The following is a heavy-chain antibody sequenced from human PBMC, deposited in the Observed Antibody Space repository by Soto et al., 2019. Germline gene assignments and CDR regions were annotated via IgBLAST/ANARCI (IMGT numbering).Heavy chain of an antibody. V-gene: IGHV3-74*01. D-gene: IGHD4-17*01. CDR2: INSDGSST. J-gene: IGHJ4*02. CDR3: ASTAVSRSPFDC. Sequence: GGSLRLSCAASGFTFSSYWMHWVRQAPGKGLVWVSRINSDGSSTSYADSVKGRFTISRDNAKNTLYLQMNSLRAEDTAVYYCASTAVSRSPFDCWGQGTLVTVSS. CDR1: GFTFSSYW.